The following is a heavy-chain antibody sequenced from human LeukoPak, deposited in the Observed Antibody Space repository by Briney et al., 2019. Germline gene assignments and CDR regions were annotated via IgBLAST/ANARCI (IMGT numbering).Heavy chain of an antibody. J-gene: IGHJ4*02. V-gene: IGHV4-59*01. CDR3: ARDKSGVFDY. CDR1: GGSISSYY. CDR2: IYYSGST. Sequence: EALSLTYTVSGGSISSYYWSWIRQPPGKGRGWIGYIYYSGSTNYNPSLKSRVTISVDTSKNQFSLKLSSVTAADTAVYYCARDKSGVFDYWGQGTLVTVSS. D-gene: IGHD3-3*01.